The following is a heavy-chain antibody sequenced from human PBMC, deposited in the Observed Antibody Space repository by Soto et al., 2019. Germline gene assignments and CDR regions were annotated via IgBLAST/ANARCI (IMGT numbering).Heavy chain of an antibody. Sequence: QVQLVQSGAEVKKPGASVKVSCKASGYTFTSYDINWVRQATGQGLEWMGWMNPNSGNTGYAQKFQGIVTMTRNTSISTAYMELRRLRSEDTAVYYGASVEGYCSGGSCYLWFDPWGQGTLVTVSS. J-gene: IGHJ5*02. CDR3: ASVEGYCSGGSCYLWFDP. D-gene: IGHD2-15*01. CDR2: MNPNSGNT. V-gene: IGHV1-8*01. CDR1: GYTFTSYD.